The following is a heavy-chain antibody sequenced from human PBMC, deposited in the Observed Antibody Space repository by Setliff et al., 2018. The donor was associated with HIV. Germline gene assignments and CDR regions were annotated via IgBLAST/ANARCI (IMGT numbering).Heavy chain of an antibody. V-gene: IGHV7-4-1*02. Sequence: ASVKVSCKASGYTFTSYAMNWVRQAPGQGLEWMGWINTNTGNPTYAQGFTGRFVLSLDTSVSTAYLQISSLKAEDTAVYYCARDNDDIVVVPAAIPWFDPWGQGTLVTVSS. CDR2: INTNTGNP. J-gene: IGHJ5*02. CDR1: GYTFTSYA. D-gene: IGHD2-2*01. CDR3: ARDNDDIVVVPAAIPWFDP.